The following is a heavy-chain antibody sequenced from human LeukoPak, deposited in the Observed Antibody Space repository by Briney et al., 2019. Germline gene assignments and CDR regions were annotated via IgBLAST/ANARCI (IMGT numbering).Heavy chain of an antibody. D-gene: IGHD4-23*01. CDR1: GFSFSNYY. V-gene: IGHV3-7*03. CDR3: ARVDYGGNAAFDY. CDR2: IQQDGSVK. Sequence: GGSLRLSCAASGFSFSNYYMAWVRQAPGKGLEWVANIQQDGSVKNYVDSVKGRFTISRDNAKNSLYLQMNSLRVEDTAVYYCARVDYGGNAAFDYWGQGTLVTVSS. J-gene: IGHJ4*02.